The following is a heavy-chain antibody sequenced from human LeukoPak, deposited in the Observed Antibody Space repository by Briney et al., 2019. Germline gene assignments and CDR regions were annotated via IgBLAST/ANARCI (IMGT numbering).Heavy chain of an antibody. D-gene: IGHD5-18*01. CDR1: GYIFTNSG. CDR3: ARGESAMVFDY. Sequence: ASVKVSCKASGYIFTNSGINWVRQAPGQGLEWMGWISAYNGNTNYAQKFQGRVTMTTDTSTSTAYMELSSLRSEDTAVYYCARGESAMVFDYWGQGTLVTVSS. CDR2: ISAYNGNT. V-gene: IGHV1-18*01. J-gene: IGHJ4*02.